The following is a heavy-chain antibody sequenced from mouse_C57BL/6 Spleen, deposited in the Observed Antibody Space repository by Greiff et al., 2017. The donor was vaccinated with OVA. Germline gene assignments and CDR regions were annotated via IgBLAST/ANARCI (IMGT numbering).Heavy chain of an antibody. CDR2: FHPYNDDT. CDR1: GYTFTTYP. CDR3: ARRRGSSSSAYFDV. J-gene: IGHJ1*03. V-gene: IGHV1-47*01. D-gene: IGHD1-1*01. Sequence: QVQLQQSGAELVKPGASVKMSCKASGYTFTTYPIEWLKQNHGKSLEWIGNFHPYNDDTKYNEKFKGKATMSVEKSSSTVYLELSRLTSDDAAGYYGARRRGSSSSAYFDVWGTGTTGTVSS.